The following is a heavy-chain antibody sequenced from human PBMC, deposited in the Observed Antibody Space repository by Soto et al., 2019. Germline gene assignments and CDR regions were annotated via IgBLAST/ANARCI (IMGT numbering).Heavy chain of an antibody. V-gene: IGHV4-31*03. CDR2: IYYSGST. CDR1: GGSISSGGYY. CDR3: ARDARGDDFWSGYGIQEVDYYYYGMDV. D-gene: IGHD3-3*01. Sequence: SETLSLSCTVSGGSISSGGYYWSWIRQNPGKGLEWIGYIYYSGSTYYNPSLKSRVTISVDTSKNQSSLKLSSVTAADTAVYYCARDARGDDFWSGYGIQEVDYYYYGMDVWGQGTTVTVSS. J-gene: IGHJ6*02.